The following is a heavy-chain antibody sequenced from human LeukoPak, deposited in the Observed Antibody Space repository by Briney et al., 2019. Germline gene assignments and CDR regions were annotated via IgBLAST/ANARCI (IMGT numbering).Heavy chain of an antibody. Sequence: DPGGSLRLSCAASGFTFSSYAMSWVRQAPGKGLEWVSAITSSGGSTYYADSVKGRFTISRDNSKNMLYLQMNSLSAEDTAVYYCATGAAGTRFLDSLEIWGQGTMVTVSS. J-gene: IGHJ3*02. CDR1: GFTFSSYA. D-gene: IGHD1-1*01. CDR2: ITSSGGST. CDR3: ATGAAGTRFLDSLEI. V-gene: IGHV3-23*01.